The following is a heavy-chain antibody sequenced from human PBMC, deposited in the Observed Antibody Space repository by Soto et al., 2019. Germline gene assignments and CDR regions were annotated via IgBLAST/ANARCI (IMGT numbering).Heavy chain of an antibody. CDR3: ARALGNYFDTSGYYFDYFDY. D-gene: IGHD3-22*01. Sequence: GGSLRLSCAASGFTFSDYYMSWIRQAPGKGLEWVSFIRSSSGYTTYADSVKGRFTISRDKAKNSLYLQMDGLRAEDTAVYYCARALGNYFDTSGYYFDYFDYWGQGTLVTVSS. CDR2: IRSSSGYT. J-gene: IGHJ4*02. CDR1: GFTFSDYY. V-gene: IGHV3-11*06.